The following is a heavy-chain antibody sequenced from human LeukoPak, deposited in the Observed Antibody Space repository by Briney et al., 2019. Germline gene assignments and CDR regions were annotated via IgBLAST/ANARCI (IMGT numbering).Heavy chain of an antibody. J-gene: IGHJ4*02. CDR3: AKDFSGLGYYFDH. Sequence: GRSLRLSCAGSGFTFSGHGMHWVRQAPGKGPEWVAVISYDGYIKKYADSVKGRFTISRDNSKNTLYLQMNSLRAEDTAVYYCAKDFSGLGYYFDHWGQGTLVTVSS. D-gene: IGHD6-19*01. V-gene: IGHV3-30*18. CDR1: GFTFSGHG. CDR2: ISYDGYIK.